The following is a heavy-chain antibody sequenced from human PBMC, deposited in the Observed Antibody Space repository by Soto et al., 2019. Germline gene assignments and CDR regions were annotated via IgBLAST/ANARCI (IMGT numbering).Heavy chain of an antibody. V-gene: IGHV1-69*18. Sequence: QVQLVQSGAEVKKPGASVKVSCKASGGTLSSYVVSWVRQGPGQGREWMGRITPIFGTPNYAQKFQGRVTITANESTSTAYMELSRLRSEDTATYYCARDLRIQTWKNAFDIWGQGTMVTVSS. D-gene: IGHD5-18*01. CDR1: GGTLSSYV. CDR2: ITPIFGTP. J-gene: IGHJ3*02. CDR3: ARDLRIQTWKNAFDI.